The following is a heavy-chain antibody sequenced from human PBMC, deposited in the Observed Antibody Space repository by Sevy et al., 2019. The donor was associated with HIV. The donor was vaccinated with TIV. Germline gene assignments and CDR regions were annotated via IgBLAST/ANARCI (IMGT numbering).Heavy chain of an antibody. D-gene: IGHD2-2*03. Sequence: ASVKVSCKASGYTFTSYDINWVRQATGQWLEWMGWMIPNSGNTGSAQKFQGRVTMTRNTSISTAYMELSSLRSEDTAVYYCATAPGYCSSTSCYRNWFDPWGQGTLVTVSS. V-gene: IGHV1-8*01. J-gene: IGHJ5*02. CDR3: ATAPGYCSSTSCYRNWFDP. CDR2: MIPNSGNT. CDR1: GYTFTSYD.